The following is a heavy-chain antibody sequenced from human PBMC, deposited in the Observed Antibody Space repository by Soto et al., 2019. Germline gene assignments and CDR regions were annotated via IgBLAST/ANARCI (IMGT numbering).Heavy chain of an antibody. Sequence: LSLTCTVSGVSISSSSYYWGWIRQPPGKGLEWIGSIYYSGSTSYNPSLKSRVTISVDTSKNQFSLKLSSVTAADTAVYYCARQPDYDSSGYVPLFDYWGQGTLVTVSS. J-gene: IGHJ4*02. D-gene: IGHD3-22*01. V-gene: IGHV4-39*01. CDR2: IYYSGST. CDR1: GVSISSSSYY. CDR3: ARQPDYDSSGYVPLFDY.